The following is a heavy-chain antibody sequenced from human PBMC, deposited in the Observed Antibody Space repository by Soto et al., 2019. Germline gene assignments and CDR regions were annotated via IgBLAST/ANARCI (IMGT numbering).Heavy chain of an antibody. CDR2: IKNDGREK. CDR1: GLTFSSYW. J-gene: IGHJ6*02. D-gene: IGHD5-18*01. CDR3: ARIGYSYGHYYYYGMDV. Sequence: EVQLVESGGGLVQPGGSLRLSCAASGLTFSSYWMSWVRQAPGKGLEWVGNIKNDGREKHYVDSLKGRFTISRDNAKNSLYLQMNSLRAEDTAVYYCARIGYSYGHYYYYGMDVWGQGTTVTVSS. V-gene: IGHV3-7*01.